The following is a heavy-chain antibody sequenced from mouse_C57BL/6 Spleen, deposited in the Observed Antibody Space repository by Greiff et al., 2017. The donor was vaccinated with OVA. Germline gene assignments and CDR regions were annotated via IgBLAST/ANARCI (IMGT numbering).Heavy chain of an antibody. CDR1: GYSFTGYY. J-gene: IGHJ4*01. V-gene: IGHV1-42*01. CDR3: ARSPYYYGSSYGDAMDY. CDR2: INPSTGGT. D-gene: IGHD1-1*01. Sequence: VQLQQSGPELVKPGASVKISCKASGYSFTGYYMNWVKQSPEKSLEWIGEINPSTGGTTYNQKFKAKATLTVDKSSSTAYMQLKSLTSEDSAVXYCARSPYYYGSSYGDAMDYWGQGTSVTVSS.